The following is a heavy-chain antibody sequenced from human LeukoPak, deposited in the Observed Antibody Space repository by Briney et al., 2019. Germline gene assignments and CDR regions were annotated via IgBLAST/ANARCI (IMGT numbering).Heavy chain of an antibody. Sequence: GGSLRLPCAASGFTFSSYAMGWVRQAPGKGLEWVSGISGSGGSTYYADSVKGRFTISRDNSKNTLYLQMNSLRAEDTAVYYCVRGDYGDYTLFDYWGQGTLVTVSS. D-gene: IGHD4-17*01. CDR1: GFTFSSYA. CDR2: ISGSGGST. V-gene: IGHV3-23*01. CDR3: VRGDYGDYTLFDY. J-gene: IGHJ4*02.